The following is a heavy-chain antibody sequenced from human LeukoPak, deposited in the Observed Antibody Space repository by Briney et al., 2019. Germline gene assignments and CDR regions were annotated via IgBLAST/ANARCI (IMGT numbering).Heavy chain of an antibody. V-gene: IGHV4-31*03. CDR1: GGSISSGGYY. CDR3: ARDKAAAGIIDY. CDR2: IYYSGST. Sequence: SETLSLTCTVSGGSISSGGYYWSWLRQHPGKGLEWIEYIYYSGSTYYNPSLKSRVTISVDTSKNQFSLKLSSVTAADTAVYYCARDKAAAGIIDYWGQGTLVTVSS. J-gene: IGHJ4*02. D-gene: IGHD6-13*01.